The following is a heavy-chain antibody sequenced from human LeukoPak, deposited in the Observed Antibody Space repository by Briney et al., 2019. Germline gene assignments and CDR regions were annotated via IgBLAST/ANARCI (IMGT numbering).Heavy chain of an antibody. Sequence: GGSLRLSCAASGFTFSSYSMNWVRQAPGKGLEWVSVLYSGGNTYYADSVKGRFTISRDNSKNTLYLQMNSLRTEDTAVYYCARDRSDGFDYWGQGTLVTVSS. CDR1: GFTFSSYS. V-gene: IGHV3-53*01. J-gene: IGHJ4*02. CDR2: LYSGGNT. CDR3: ARDRSDGFDY.